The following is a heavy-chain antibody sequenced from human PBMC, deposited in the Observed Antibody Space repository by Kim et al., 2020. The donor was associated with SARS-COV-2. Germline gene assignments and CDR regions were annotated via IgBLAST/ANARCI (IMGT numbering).Heavy chain of an antibody. D-gene: IGHD3-22*01. CDR1: GGTFSSYA. Sequence: SVKVSCKASGGTFSSYAISWVRQAPGQGLEWMGGIIPIFGTANYAQKFQGRVTITADESTSTAYMELSSLRSEDTAVYYCARLTMIQVKIGSAFDIWGQGTMVTVSS. V-gene: IGHV1-69*13. CDR2: IIPIFGTA. CDR3: ARLTMIQVKIGSAFDI. J-gene: IGHJ3*02.